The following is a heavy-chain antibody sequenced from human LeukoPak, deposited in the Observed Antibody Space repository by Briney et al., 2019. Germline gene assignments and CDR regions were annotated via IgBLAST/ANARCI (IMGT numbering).Heavy chain of an antibody. CDR3: ARGPGISGDHIYPDY. CDR1: GYSISSGKY. Sequence: SETLSLTCSVSGYSISSGKYWAWIWQTPGKGLEWIGSIYESGSTYYTPSLKSRVTMSVDTSKNQFPLSLTSVTAADTAVYFCARGPGISGDHIYPDYWGQGIQVTVSS. CDR2: IYESGST. J-gene: IGHJ4*02. V-gene: IGHV4-38-2*02. D-gene: IGHD2-21*01.